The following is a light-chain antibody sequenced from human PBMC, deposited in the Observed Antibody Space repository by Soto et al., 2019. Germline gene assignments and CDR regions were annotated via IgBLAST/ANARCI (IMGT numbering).Light chain of an antibody. V-gene: IGKV3-11*01. J-gene: IGKJ5*01. CDR3: QQRSNWPIT. CDR2: DAS. Sequence: EIVLTQSPATLSLSPVDRATLSGLASQSVNRYLVWYQQKPGQAPRLLIYDASNRATGIPARFSGSGSGTDFTLTISSLQPEDFAVYYCQQRSNWPITFGQGTRLEIK. CDR1: QSVNRY.